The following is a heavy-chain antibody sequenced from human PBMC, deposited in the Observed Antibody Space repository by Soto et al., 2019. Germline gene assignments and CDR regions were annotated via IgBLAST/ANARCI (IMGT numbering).Heavy chain of an antibody. V-gene: IGHV4-59*08. D-gene: IGHD2-15*01. CDR1: GGSISSYY. Sequence: SETLSLTCTVSGGSISSYYWSWIRQPPGKGLEWIGYIYYSGSTNYNPSLKSRVTISVDTSKNQFSLKLSSVTAADTAVYYCARFDCSGGSCYPTYWGQGTLVTVS. J-gene: IGHJ4*02. CDR3: ARFDCSGGSCYPTY. CDR2: IYYSGST.